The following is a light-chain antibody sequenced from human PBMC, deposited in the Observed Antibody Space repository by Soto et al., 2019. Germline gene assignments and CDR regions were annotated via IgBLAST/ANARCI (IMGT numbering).Light chain of an antibody. CDR1: QSIRSW. CDR3: QQYNLYPET. J-gene: IGKJ1*01. V-gene: IGKV1-5*01. Sequence: DIQMTQSPSTLSASVGDRVTITCRASQSIRSWLAWYQQKPGKAPKLLIYHASSLESGVPSRFSGSGSGTEFTLTISSLQPDDFATYYCQQYNLYPETFGQGTKVDIK. CDR2: HAS.